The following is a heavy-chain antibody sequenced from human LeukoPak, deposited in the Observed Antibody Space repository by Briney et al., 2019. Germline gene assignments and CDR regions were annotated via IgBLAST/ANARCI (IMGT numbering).Heavy chain of an antibody. Sequence: SETLSLTCTVSGGSISSYYWSWIRQPPGKGPEWIGYIYYSWSTNYNPSLKSRVTISVDTSKNQFSLKLSSVTAADTAVYYCARAGSSGWYYYYYGMDVRGQGTTVTVSS. CDR3: ARAGSSGWYYYYYGMDV. CDR1: GGSISSYY. CDR2: IYYSWST. D-gene: IGHD6-19*01. V-gene: IGHV4-59*01. J-gene: IGHJ6*02.